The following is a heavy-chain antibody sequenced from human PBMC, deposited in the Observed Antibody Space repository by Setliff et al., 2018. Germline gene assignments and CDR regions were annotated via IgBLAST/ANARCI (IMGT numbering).Heavy chain of an antibody. CDR3: ASPRGAVAGTLDAFDT. Sequence: ASVKVSCKASGYTFTSYGISWVRQAPGQGLEWMGWISAYNGNTNYAQKLQGRVTMTTDTSTSTAYMELRSLRSDDTAVYYCASPRGAVAGTLDAFDTWGQGTMVTVSS. CDR2: ISAYNGNT. D-gene: IGHD6-19*01. J-gene: IGHJ3*02. CDR1: GYTFTSYG. V-gene: IGHV1-18*01.